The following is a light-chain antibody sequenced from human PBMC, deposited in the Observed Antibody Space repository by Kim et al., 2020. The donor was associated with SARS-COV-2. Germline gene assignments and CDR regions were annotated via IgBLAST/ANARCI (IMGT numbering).Light chain of an antibody. CDR2: RNN. Sequence: RVTISCSGSRSNIGSNYVYWYQQLSGTAPKLLIYRNNQRPSGVPDRISGSKSGTSASLAISGLRSEDEAEYYCAAWDDSLSGSWVFGGGTQLTVL. CDR3: AAWDDSLSGSWV. CDR1: RSNIGSNY. V-gene: IGLV1-47*01. J-gene: IGLJ3*02.